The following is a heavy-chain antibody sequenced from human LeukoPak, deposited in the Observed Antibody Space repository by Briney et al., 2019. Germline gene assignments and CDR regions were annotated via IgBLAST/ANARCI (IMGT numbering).Heavy chain of an antibody. J-gene: IGHJ2*01. CDR2: IIPIFGTA. CDR3: AREGRWLQLPWYFDL. V-gene: IGHV1-69*05. Sequence: SVKVSCKASGYTFTTHGISWVRQAPGQGLEWMGGIIPIFGTANYAQKFQGRVTITTDESTSTAYMELSSLRSEDTAVYYCAREGRWLQLPWYFDLWGRGTLVTVSS. D-gene: IGHD5-24*01. CDR1: GYTFTTHG.